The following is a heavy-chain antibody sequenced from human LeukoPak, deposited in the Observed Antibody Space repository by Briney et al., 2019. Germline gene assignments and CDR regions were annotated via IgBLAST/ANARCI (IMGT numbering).Heavy chain of an antibody. CDR2: IYYSGST. J-gene: IGHJ3*02. CDR1: GGSISSYY. V-gene: IGHV4-59*01. CDR3: ARALDIVATTPNAFDI. Sequence: SETLSLTCTVSGGSISSYYWSWIRQPPGKGLEWIGYIYYSGSTNYNPSLKSRVTISVDTSKNQFSLKLSSVTAADTAVYYCARALDIVATTPNAFDIWGQGTMVTVSS. D-gene: IGHD5-12*01.